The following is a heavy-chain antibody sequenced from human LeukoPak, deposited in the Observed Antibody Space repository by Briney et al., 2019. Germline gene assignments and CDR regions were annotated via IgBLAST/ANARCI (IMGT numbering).Heavy chain of an antibody. D-gene: IGHD3-22*01. V-gene: IGHV1-46*01. Sequence: ASVKVSCKSSGYTFTSYYLYWVRQAPGQGLEWMGVINPSGGSTTSAQKFQGRVTMTRDTSTSTVYMELRSLRSEDTAVYYCARGPGPADDGGGYCFDYWGQGTLVTVSS. CDR1: GYTFTSYY. CDR3: ARGPGPADDGGGYCFDY. CDR2: INPSGGST. J-gene: IGHJ4*02.